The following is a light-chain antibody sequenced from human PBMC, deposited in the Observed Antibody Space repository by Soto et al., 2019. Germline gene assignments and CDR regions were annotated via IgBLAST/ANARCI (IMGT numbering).Light chain of an antibody. V-gene: IGKV1-39*01. CDR1: QSISSY. Sequence: DVQMTQSPSSLSASVGDRVTITCRASQSISSYLNWYQQKPGKAPKLLIAVATNLQSGVPSRFSGSRSGTDFSLTISSLQAEDFATYYCQQSYLTPETFGQGTKVDIK. CDR3: QQSYLTPET. J-gene: IGKJ2*01. CDR2: VAT.